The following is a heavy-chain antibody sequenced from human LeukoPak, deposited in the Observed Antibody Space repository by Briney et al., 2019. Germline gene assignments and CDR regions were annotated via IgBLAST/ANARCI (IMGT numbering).Heavy chain of an antibody. Sequence: SETLSLTCAVYGGSFSGYYWSWIRQPPGKGLEWIGEINHSGSTNYNPSLKSRVTISVDTSKNQFSLKLRSVTAADPAVYYCARDGYYDSSVTPDYWGQGTLVTASS. CDR1: GGSFSGYY. J-gene: IGHJ4*02. D-gene: IGHD3-22*01. CDR3: ARDGYYDSSVTPDY. V-gene: IGHV4-34*01. CDR2: INHSGST.